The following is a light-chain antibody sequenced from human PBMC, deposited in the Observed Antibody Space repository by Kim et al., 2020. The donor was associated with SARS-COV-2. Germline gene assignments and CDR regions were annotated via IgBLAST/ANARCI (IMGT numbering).Light chain of an antibody. CDR3: QQYSSYWT. Sequence: SASVGDRVTITCRASQSISIWLAWYQQKPGKAPKLLIYKASSLEGGVPSRFSGSGSGTEFSLTISSLQPDDSATYYCQQYSSYWTFGQGTKVDIK. CDR1: QSISIW. J-gene: IGKJ1*01. CDR2: KAS. V-gene: IGKV1-5*03.